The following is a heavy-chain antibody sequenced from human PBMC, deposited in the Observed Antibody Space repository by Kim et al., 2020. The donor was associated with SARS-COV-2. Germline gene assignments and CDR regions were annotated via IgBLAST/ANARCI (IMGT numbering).Heavy chain of an antibody. CDR1: GGSISSSSYY. V-gene: IGHV4-39*01. J-gene: IGHJ4*02. CDR3: ARHVPYNFWSGYYLDY. CDR2: IYYSGST. D-gene: IGHD3-3*01. Sequence: SETLSLTCTVSGGSISSSSYYWGWIRQPPGKGLEWIGSIYYSGSTYYNPSLKSRVTISVDTSKNQFSLKLSSVTAADTAVYYCARHVPYNFWSGYYLDYWGQGTLVTVSS.